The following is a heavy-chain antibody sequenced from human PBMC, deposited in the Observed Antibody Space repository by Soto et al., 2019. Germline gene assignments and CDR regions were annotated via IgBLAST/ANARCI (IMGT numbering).Heavy chain of an antibody. J-gene: IGHJ3*01. CDR3: AREGILGLFDAYDL. CDR2: ISTHSGNT. CDR1: VFTSSG. V-gene: IGHV1-18*04. D-gene: IGHD3-3*01. Sequence: ASVKVSCKASVFTSSGISWVRQAPGQRLEWMGWISTHSGNTIYARKFQGRVIMTMDTSTTTVYMELRSLRPDDTAVYLCAREGILGLFDAYDLWGQGTMVTVSS.